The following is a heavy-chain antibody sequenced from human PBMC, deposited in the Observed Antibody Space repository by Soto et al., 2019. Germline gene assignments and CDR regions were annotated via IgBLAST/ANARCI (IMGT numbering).Heavy chain of an antibody. D-gene: IGHD6-13*01. CDR3: AKGIAYSSSWGIDY. V-gene: IGHV3-30*18. J-gene: IGHJ4*02. Sequence: QVQLVESGGGVVQPGRSLRLSCAASGFSFSNYGMHWVRQAPGKGLEWVAVISYDGSNKYYADSVKGRFTISRDTSKNTRYLQINSLRAEDTAVYYCAKGIAYSSSWGIDYWGQGTLVTVSS. CDR1: GFSFSNYG. CDR2: ISYDGSNK.